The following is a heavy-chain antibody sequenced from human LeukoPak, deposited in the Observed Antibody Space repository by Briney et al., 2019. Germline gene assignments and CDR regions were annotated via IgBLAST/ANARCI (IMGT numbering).Heavy chain of an antibody. J-gene: IGHJ3*02. CDR3: ARDGPMTQSGAFDI. CDR2: IYYSGST. Sequence: ASETPSLTRTLPRGSISNYYWRWVRQPPGEGLEWIGDIYYSGSTNYNPSLKSRVTISVDTSKNQFSLKLSSVTAADTAVYYCARDGPMTQSGAFDIWGQGTMVTVSS. V-gene: IGHV4-59*01. CDR1: RGSISNYY. D-gene: IGHD3-10*01.